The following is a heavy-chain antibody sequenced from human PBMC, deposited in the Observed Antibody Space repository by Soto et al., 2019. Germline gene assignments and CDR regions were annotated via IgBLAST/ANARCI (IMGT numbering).Heavy chain of an antibody. Sequence: SETLSLTCTVSGGSISSSSYYWGWIRQPPGKGLEWIGSIYYSGSTYYNPSLKSRVTISVDTSKNQFSLKLSSVTAADTAVYYCARGDVDIVATTQYYYGMDVWGQGTTVTVSS. CDR3: ARGDVDIVATTQYYYGMDV. V-gene: IGHV4-39*01. CDR2: IYYSGST. D-gene: IGHD5-12*01. CDR1: GGSISSSSYY. J-gene: IGHJ6*02.